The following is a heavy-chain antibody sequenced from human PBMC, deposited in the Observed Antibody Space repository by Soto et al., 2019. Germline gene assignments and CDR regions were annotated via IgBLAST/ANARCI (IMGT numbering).Heavy chain of an antibody. J-gene: IGHJ5*02. CDR1: GYTFTGYY. Sequence: GASVKVSCKASGYTFTGYYMHWVRQAPGQGLEWMGWINPNSGGTNYAQKFQGRVTMTRDTSISTAYMELSRLRSDDTAVYYCARARPVRNCFDTSGRATMVIVSS. CDR3: ARARPVRNCFDT. D-gene: IGHD2-2*01. V-gene: IGHV1-2*02. CDR2: INPNSGGT.